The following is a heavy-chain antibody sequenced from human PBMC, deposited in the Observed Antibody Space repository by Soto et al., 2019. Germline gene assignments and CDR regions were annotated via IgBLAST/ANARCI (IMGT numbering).Heavy chain of an antibody. CDR1: GFTFSSYG. V-gene: IGHV3-30*18. CDR2: ISYDGSNK. CDR3: AKDCPWFDY. Sequence: QVQLVESGGGVVQPGRSLRLSCAASGFTFSSYGMHWVRQAPGKGLEWVAVISYDGSNKYYADSGKGRFTISRDNSKNTLYLQMNSLRAEDTAVYYCAKDCPWFDYWGQGTLVTVSS. J-gene: IGHJ4*02.